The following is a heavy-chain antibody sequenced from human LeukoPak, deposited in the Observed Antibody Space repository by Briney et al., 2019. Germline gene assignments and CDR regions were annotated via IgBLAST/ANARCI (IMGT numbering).Heavy chain of an antibody. J-gene: IGHJ4*02. Sequence: PVGALRLSCAASGFTFSSYRMSWVRQAPGKGLEWVANIKQDGSEKYYVDSVKGRFTISRDNAKNSLYLQMNSLRAEDTAVYYCARIQRRGYCSSTSCPAGGDFDYWGQGTLVTVSS. V-gene: IGHV3-7*01. CDR2: IKQDGSEK. CDR3: ARIQRRGYCSSTSCPAGGDFDY. D-gene: IGHD2-2*03. CDR1: GFTFSSYR.